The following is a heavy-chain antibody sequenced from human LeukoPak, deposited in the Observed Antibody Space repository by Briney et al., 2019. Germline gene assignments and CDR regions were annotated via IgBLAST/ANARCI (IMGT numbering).Heavy chain of an antibody. Sequence: GASVKASCKASGYTFTCYYMHWVRQAPGQGLEWMGWINPNSGGTNYAQKFQGRVTMTRDTSISTAYMELSRLRSDDTAVYYCATYYYDSSGYYSFDYWGQGTLVTVSS. CDR2: INPNSGGT. CDR3: ATYYYDSSGYYSFDY. V-gene: IGHV1-2*02. D-gene: IGHD3-22*01. CDR1: GYTFTCYY. J-gene: IGHJ4*02.